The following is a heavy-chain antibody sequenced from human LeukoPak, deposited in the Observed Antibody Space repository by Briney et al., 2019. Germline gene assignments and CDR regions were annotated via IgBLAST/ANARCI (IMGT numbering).Heavy chain of an antibody. CDR2: ISWNSGSI. V-gene: IGHV3-9*01. D-gene: IGHD3-22*01. J-gene: IGHJ3*02. CDR1: GFTFDDYA. Sequence: PIRSLRLSCSASGFTFDDYAMGWVRQAPGKGLEWVSGISWNSGSIGYADSVKGRFTISRDNAKNSRYLQMNSLRAEDTALYYCAKVLSDYYDSSGAFDIWGQGTMVTVSS. CDR3: AKVLSDYYDSSGAFDI.